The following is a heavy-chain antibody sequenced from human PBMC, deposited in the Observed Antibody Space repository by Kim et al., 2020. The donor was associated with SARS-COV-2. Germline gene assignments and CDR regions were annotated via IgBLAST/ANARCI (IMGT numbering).Heavy chain of an antibody. Sequence: KYSQKFQARVTIPRDTSAGTAYMELSSLRSEDTAVYYCARGGAYNWYFDLWGRGTLVTVSS. V-gene: IGHV1-3*01. D-gene: IGHD2-15*01. CDR3: ARGGAYNWYFDL. J-gene: IGHJ2*01.